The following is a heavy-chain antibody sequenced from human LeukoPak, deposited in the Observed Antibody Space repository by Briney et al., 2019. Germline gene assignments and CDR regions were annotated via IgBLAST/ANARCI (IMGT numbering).Heavy chain of an antibody. CDR2: IYDSGST. J-gene: IGHJ4*02. D-gene: IGHD3-22*01. CDR1: GGSVSSGGYY. CDR3: ARAHSSGRTFDY. V-gene: IGHV4-61*08. Sequence: SETLSLTCTVSGGSVSSGGYYWSWIRQPPGKGLEWIGYIYDSGSTNYNPSLKSRVTISVDTSKNQFSLKLRSVTAADTAMYYCARAHSSGRTFDYWGQGTPVTVSS.